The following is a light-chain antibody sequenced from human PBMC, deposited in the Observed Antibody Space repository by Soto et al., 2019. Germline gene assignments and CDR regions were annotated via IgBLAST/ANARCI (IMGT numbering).Light chain of an antibody. CDR3: QQFDDLPLT. CDR2: DAS. CDR1: HDINNF. J-gene: IGKJ4*01. Sequence: DIQLTQSPSSLSASVGDRVTITCQASHDINNFLNWYQQKPGKAPILLIYDASSLEIGVPSRFSGSGSGTHFAFTISSLQPEDVATYYCQQFDDLPLTFGAGTKVELK. V-gene: IGKV1-33*01.